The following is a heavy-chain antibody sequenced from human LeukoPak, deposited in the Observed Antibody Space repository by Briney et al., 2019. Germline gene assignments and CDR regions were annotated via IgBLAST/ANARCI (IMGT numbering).Heavy chain of an antibody. CDR3: ARGSGYDFD. CDR2: IYYSGST. CDR1: GGSISSYY. Sequence: GSLPLTCTVSGGSISSYYWSWIRQPPGKGLEWIGYIYYSGSTNYNPSLKSRVTISVDTSKNQFSLKLSSVTAADTAVYYCARGSGYDFDWGQGTLVTVSS. J-gene: IGHJ4*02. D-gene: IGHD5-12*01. V-gene: IGHV4-59*01.